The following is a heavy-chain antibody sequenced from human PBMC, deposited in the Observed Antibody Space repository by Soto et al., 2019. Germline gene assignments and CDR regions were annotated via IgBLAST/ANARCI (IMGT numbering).Heavy chain of an antibody. V-gene: IGHV4-34*01. CDR1: GGSFSGYY. J-gene: IGHJ4*02. CDR3: ARGGGSRGLYYYDSSGYPLDY. D-gene: IGHD3-22*01. Sequence: LSLTCAVYGGSFSGYYWSWIRQPPGKGLEWIGEINHSGSTNYNPSLKSRVTISVDTSKNQFSLKLSSVTAADTAVYYCARGGGSRGLYYYDSSGYPLDYWGQGTLVTVSS. CDR2: INHSGST.